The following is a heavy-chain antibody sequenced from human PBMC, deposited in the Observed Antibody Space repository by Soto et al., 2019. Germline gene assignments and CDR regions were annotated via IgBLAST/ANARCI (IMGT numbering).Heavy chain of an antibody. D-gene: IGHD2-2*01. V-gene: IGHV4-39*01. CDR2: IYYSGST. Sequence: QLQLQESGPGLVKPSETLSLTCTVSGGSISSSSYYWGWIRQPPGKGLEWIGSIYYSGSTYYNPCLKSRVTISVDTSKNQFSLKLSSVTAADTAVYYCARYIVVVPAATWGDYYYYYYMDVWGKGTTVTVSS. CDR3: ARYIVVVPAATWGDYYYYYYMDV. J-gene: IGHJ6*03. CDR1: GGSISSSSYY.